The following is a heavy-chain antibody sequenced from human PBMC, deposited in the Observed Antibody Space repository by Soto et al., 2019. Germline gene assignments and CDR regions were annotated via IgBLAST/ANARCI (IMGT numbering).Heavy chain of an antibody. CDR1: GFTVSSNY. J-gene: IGHJ4*02. D-gene: IGHD3-22*01. CDR2: IYSGGST. V-gene: IGHV3-53*01. Sequence: GGSLRLSCAASGFTVSSNYMSWVRQAPGKGLEWVSVIYSGGSTYYADSVKGRFTISRDNSKNTLYLQMNSLRAEDTAVYYCARELRPPAYYYDSSGYYDYWGQGTLVTVSS. CDR3: ARELRPPAYYYDSSGYYDY.